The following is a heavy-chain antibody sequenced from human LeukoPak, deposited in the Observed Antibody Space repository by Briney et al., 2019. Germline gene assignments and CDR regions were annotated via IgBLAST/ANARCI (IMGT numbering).Heavy chain of an antibody. CDR3: ARAEGATAWFDP. CDR2: INPNSGGT. V-gene: IGHV1-2*02. J-gene: IGHJ5*02. CDR1: GYTFTGYY. Sequence: ASVKVSCKASGYTFTGYYMHWVRQAPGQGLEWMGWINPNSGGTNYAQKFQGRVTMTRDTSISTAYMELSRLRYDDTAVYYCARAEGATAWFDPWGQGTLVTVSS. D-gene: IGHD1-26*01.